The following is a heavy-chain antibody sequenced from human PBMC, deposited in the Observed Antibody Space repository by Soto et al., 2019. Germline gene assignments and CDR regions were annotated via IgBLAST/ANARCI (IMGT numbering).Heavy chain of an antibody. CDR2: ISWNSGSI. D-gene: IGHD4-17*01. CDR1: GFTFDDYA. V-gene: IGHV3-9*01. J-gene: IGHJ3*02. CDR3: AKGDYALDI. Sequence: EVQLVESGGGLVQPGRSLRLSCAASGFTFDDYAMHWVRQAPGKGLEWVSGISWNSGSIGYADSVKGRFTISRDNAKNSLYLQMTSLRAEDTALYYCAKGDYALDIWGQGTMVTVSS.